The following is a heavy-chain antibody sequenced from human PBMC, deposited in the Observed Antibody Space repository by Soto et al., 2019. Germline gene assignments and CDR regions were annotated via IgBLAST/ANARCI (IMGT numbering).Heavy chain of an antibody. V-gene: IGHV4-39*02. CDR3: AREGGLVVAGDADFYYYYGMDV. CDR2: IYYSGST. Sequence: SETLSLTCTVSGGSISSSSYYWGWIRQPPGKGLEWIGSIYYSGSTYYNPSLKSRVTISVDTSKNQFSLKLSSVTAADTAVYYCAREGGLVVAGDADFYYYYGMDVWGQGTTVTVSS. CDR1: GGSISSSSYY. J-gene: IGHJ6*02. D-gene: IGHD2-15*01.